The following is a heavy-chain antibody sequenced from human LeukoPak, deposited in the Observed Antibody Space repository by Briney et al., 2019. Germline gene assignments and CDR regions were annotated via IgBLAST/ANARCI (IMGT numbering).Heavy chain of an antibody. CDR1: GYTFTGYY. Sequence: ASVKVSCKASGYTFTGYYMHWVRQAPGQGLEWMGWINPNSGGTNYAQKFQGWVTMTRDTSISTAYMELSRLRSDDTAVYYCARDRRPTPLMAIAAAGTNYSYGMDVWGQGTTVTVSS. D-gene: IGHD6-13*01. CDR2: INPNSGGT. J-gene: IGHJ6*02. V-gene: IGHV1-2*04. CDR3: ARDRRPTPLMAIAAAGTNYSYGMDV.